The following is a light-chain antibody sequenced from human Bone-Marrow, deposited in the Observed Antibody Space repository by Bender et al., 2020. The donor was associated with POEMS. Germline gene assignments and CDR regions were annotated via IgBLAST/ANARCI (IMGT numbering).Light chain of an antibody. V-gene: IGLV1-44*01. J-gene: IGLJ3*02. CDR2: IND. Sequence: QSVLTQPPSASGTPGQRVTISCSGSSSNIGSNTVNWYQQVPGTAPKLLIYINDQRPSGVPDRFSGSKSGTSASLAISGLQSEDEADYYCAVWDYSLNGRVFGGGTKLTGL. CDR1: SSNIGSNT. CDR3: AVWDYSLNGRV.